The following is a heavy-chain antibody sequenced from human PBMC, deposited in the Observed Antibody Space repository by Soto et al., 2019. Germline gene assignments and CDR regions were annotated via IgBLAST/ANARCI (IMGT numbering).Heavy chain of an antibody. D-gene: IGHD2-21*02. CDR3: GRDGLMVVTILAGY. J-gene: IGHJ4*02. CDR2: ISDDGSNT. Sequence: QVQLVESGGGVVQPGRSLRLSCAASGFTFSNYGMHWVRQAPGKGLELVAVISDDGSNTYYADSVKGRFTISRDNSKNTLYVQMNSLRAEDTAVYYCGRDGLMVVTILAGYWGQGTLVTVSS. CDR1: GFTFSNYG. V-gene: IGHV3-30*03.